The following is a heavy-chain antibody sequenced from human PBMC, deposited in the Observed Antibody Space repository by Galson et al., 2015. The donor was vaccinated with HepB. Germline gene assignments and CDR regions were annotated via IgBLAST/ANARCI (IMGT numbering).Heavy chain of an antibody. V-gene: IGHV3-21*01. CDR2: ISGSGSYK. CDR1: GFSFSTHS. Sequence: SLRLSCAASGFSFSTHSISWVRQAPGKGLEWVSSISGSGSYKFYGDSVEGRSTVSRDNAKNSLFLQMNSLRAEDTALYYCARVSLGASSSWYYFDYWGLGTLVTASS. D-gene: IGHD6-13*01. J-gene: IGHJ4*02. CDR3: ARVSLGASSSWYYFDY.